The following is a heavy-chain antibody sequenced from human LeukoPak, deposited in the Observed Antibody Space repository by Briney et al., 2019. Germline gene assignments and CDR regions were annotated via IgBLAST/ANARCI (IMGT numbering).Heavy chain of an antibody. CDR1: GYTFTSYD. D-gene: IGHD3-9*01. V-gene: IGHV1-8*01. J-gene: IGHJ5*02. CDR3: ARGLDWLLPQTWFDP. Sequence: ASVKVSCKASGYTFTSYDINWVRQATGQGLEWMGWMNPNSGNTGYAQKFQSRVTMTRNTSISTAYMELSSLRSEDTAVYYCARGLDWLLPQTWFDPWGQGTLVTVSS. CDR2: MNPNSGNT.